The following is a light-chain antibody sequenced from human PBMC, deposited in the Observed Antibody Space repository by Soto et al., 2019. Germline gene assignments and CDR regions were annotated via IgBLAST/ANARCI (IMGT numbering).Light chain of an antibody. CDR3: QQYGSSSCA. V-gene: IGKV3-20*01. CDR2: GAS. J-gene: IGKJ1*01. CDR1: QSVSSSY. Sequence: EIVLTQSPGTLSLSPGERATRSCRASQSVSSSYLAWYQQKPGQAPRLLIYGASSRATGIPDRFSGSGSGTDFTLTISRLEPEDFAVYYCQQYGSSSCAFGQGTKVEIK.